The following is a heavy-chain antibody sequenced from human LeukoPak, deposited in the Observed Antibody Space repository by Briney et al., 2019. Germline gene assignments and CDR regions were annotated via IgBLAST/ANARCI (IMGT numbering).Heavy chain of an antibody. D-gene: IGHD4-17*01. Sequence: SETLSLTCTVSGGSISSYYWSWIRQPPGKGLEWIGYIYYSGSTNYNPSLKSRVTISVDTSKNQFSLKLSSVTAADTAVYYCARYSGYEHDYGDYEYFDYWGQGTLVTVSS. CDR3: ARYSGYEHDYGDYEYFDY. CDR1: GGSISSYY. CDR2: IYYSGST. V-gene: IGHV4-59*08. J-gene: IGHJ4*02.